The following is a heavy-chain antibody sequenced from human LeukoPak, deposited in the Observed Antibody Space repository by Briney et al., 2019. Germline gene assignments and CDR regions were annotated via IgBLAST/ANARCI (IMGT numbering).Heavy chain of an antibody. CDR3: ARGKRYCSSTSCYDIDY. CDR2: MNPNSGNT. Sequence: ASVKVSCKASGYTFTSYDINWVRQATGQGLEWMGWMNPNSGNTGYAQKFQGRVTITRNTSISTAYMELSSLRSEDTAVYYCARGKRYCSSTSCYDIDYRGQGTLVTVSS. V-gene: IGHV1-8*03. D-gene: IGHD2-2*01. CDR1: GYTFTSYD. J-gene: IGHJ4*02.